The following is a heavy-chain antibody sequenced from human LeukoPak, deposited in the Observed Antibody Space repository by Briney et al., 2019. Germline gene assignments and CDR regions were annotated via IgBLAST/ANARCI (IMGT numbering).Heavy chain of an antibody. D-gene: IGHD6-13*01. CDR2: IWYDGSNK. V-gene: IGHV3-33*01. CDR3: ARARYSSSWYVLAFDI. Sequence: GGSLRLSCAASGFTFSSYGMHWVRQAPGKGLEWVAVIWYDGSNKYYADSVKGRFTISRDNSKNTLYLQMNSLRAEDTAVYYCARARYSSSWYVLAFDIWGQGTMVTVSS. J-gene: IGHJ3*02. CDR1: GFTFSSYG.